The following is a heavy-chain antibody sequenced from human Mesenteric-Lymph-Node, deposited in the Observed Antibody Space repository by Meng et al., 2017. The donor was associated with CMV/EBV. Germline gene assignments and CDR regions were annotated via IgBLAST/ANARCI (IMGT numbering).Heavy chain of an antibody. D-gene: IGHD2-2*01. CDR2: MNPNSGNT. CDR1: GYTFTTFD. J-gene: IGHJ6*02. Sequence: ASVKVSCKASGYTFTTFDVHWVRQATGQGLEWMGWMNPNSGNTDFAQKFQGRVTMTRNTSINTAYMELSSLRSEDTAVYYCARGPRERKEYCTSTRCYHGLGHYYYGMDVWGQGTTVTVSS. V-gene: IGHV1-8*02. CDR3: ARGPRERKEYCTSTRCYHGLGHYYYGMDV.